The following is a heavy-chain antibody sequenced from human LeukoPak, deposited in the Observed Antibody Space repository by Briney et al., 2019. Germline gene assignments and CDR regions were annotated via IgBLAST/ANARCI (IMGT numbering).Heavy chain of an antibody. CDR3: ARATYSGSYEGQDD. CDR2: ISYDGSNK. J-gene: IGHJ3*01. V-gene: IGHV3-30-3*01. Sequence: GGSLRLSCAASGFIFSSYAMHWVRQAPGKGLEWVAVISYDGSNKYYADSVKGRFTISRDNSKNTLYLQMNSLRAEDTAVYYCARATYSGSYEGQDDWGQGTMVTVSS. CDR1: GFIFSSYA. D-gene: IGHD1-26*01.